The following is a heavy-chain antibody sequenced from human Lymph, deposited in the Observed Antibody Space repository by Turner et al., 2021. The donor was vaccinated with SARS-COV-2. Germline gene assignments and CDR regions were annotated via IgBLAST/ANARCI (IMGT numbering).Heavy chain of an antibody. CDR2: ISYDGRNK. J-gene: IGHJ4*02. V-gene: IGHV3-30*18. CDR3: AKMGGVYCSGGNCHSGRLDY. CDR1: GFPFRTYG. D-gene: IGHD2-15*01. Sequence: QVQLVESGGGVVQPGRSLRLSCAASGFPFRTYGMPWVRQAPGKGLEGVAVISYDGRNKYYADSVKGRFTISRDNSKNTLYLQMNSLRAEDTAVYYCAKMGGVYCSGGNCHSGRLDYWGQGTLVTVSS.